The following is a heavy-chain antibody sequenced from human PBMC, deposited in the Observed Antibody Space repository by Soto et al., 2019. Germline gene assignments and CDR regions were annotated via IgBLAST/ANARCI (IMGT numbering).Heavy chain of an antibody. CDR3: AKGSGDFWSGFLDF. CDR2: ISGSGGTT. V-gene: IGHV3-23*01. CDR1: GFTFSNYA. D-gene: IGHD3-3*01. J-gene: IGHJ4*02. Sequence: EVQLLESGGGLVQPGGSLRLSCAASGFTFSNYAMNWVRQAPGKGLEWVSAISGSGGTTYYADSVKGRFTISRDNSKNALYLQVNSLRVEDTAVYYCAKGSGDFWSGFLDFWGQGTLVTVSS.